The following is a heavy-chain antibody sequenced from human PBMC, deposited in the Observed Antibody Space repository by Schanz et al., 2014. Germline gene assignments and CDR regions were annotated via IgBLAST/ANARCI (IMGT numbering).Heavy chain of an antibody. CDR3: AFDRDDAYDI. V-gene: IGHV1-18*01. CDR1: GYTFTNYG. J-gene: IGHJ3*02. Sequence: QVQLLQSGAEVKKPGASVKVSCKASGYTFTNYGISWVRQAPGQGLEWMGWISDYNGNTNYAQKLQGRVTMTTDTSTTTVYMDLSSLISEDTAVYYCAFDRDDAYDIWGQGTTVTVSS. CDR2: ISDYNGNT. D-gene: IGHD3-9*01.